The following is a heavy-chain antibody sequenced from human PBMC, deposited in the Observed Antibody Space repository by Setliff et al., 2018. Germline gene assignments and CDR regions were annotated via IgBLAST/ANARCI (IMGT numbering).Heavy chain of an antibody. CDR3: ARDRQYCSSTSCYTSYLYYYAMDI. CDR1: GGSISDXY. V-gene: IGHV4-34*01. D-gene: IGHD2-2*02. J-gene: IGHJ6*02. Sequence: SETLSLTCGGYGGSISDXYWSWIRQPPGKGLEWIGEINHSGSTNYNPSLKSRVTISLDTSRNQVSLKLSSVTAADTAVYYGARDRQYCSSTSCYTSYLYYYAMDIWGQGTTVTVSS. CDR2: INHSGST.